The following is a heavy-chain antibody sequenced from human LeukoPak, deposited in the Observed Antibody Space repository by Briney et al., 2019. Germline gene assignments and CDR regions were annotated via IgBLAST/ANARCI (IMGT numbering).Heavy chain of an antibody. CDR1: GGSISSYY. V-gene: IGHV4-59*13. CDR2: IYITGST. J-gene: IGHJ3*01. Sequence: PSETLSLTCTVSGGSISSYYWTWIRQPPGKGLEWIGDIYITGSTNYNPYLKRRVTISVDTSKNQFFLRLSSVTAADTAVYYCVRVRIGETSYDASDVWGLGTMVTVSS. CDR3: VRVRIGETSYDASDV. D-gene: IGHD1-26*01.